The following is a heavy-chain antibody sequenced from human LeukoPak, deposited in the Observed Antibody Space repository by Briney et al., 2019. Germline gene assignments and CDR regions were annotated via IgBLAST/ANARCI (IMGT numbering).Heavy chain of an antibody. J-gene: IGHJ4*02. Sequence: TVTVSCTASGGTFSSYTISWVRQPPGQGLEWMGRIIPILGIANYAQKFQGRVTITAEKSTSTAYMELSSLRSEDTAVYYCARRAVDWDTAMVFDYCGQGTLVTVSS. V-gene: IGHV1-69*02. CDR1: GGTFSSYT. D-gene: IGHD5-18*01. CDR2: IIPILGIA. CDR3: ARRAVDWDTAMVFDY.